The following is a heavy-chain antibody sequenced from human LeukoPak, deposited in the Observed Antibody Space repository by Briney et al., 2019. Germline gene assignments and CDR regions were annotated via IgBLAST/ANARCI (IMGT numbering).Heavy chain of an antibody. CDR3: AKDRNSMTTVTPFDY. Sequence: GGSLRLSCAASGFTFSSYAMSWVRQAPGKGLEWVSIISGSGGSTYHADSVKGRFTISRDNSKDTLYLQMNSLRAEDTAVYYCAKDRNSMTTVTPFDYWGQGTLVTVSS. CDR2: ISGSGGST. J-gene: IGHJ4*02. V-gene: IGHV3-23*01. D-gene: IGHD4-17*01. CDR1: GFTFSSYA.